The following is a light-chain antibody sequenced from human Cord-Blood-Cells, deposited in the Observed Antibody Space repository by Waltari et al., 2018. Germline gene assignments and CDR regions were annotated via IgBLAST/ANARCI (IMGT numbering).Light chain of an antibody. V-gene: IGKV1-39*01. CDR1: QSISSY. CDR3: QQSYSTPWT. Sequence: DIQRTQSPSSLSASVGDRVTITCRAMQSISSYLNWYQQKPGKAPKLLIYAASSLQSGVPSRFSGSGFGTNFTLTISILEPEDFATYVCQQSYSTPWTFCQGTKVDIK. J-gene: IGKJ1*01. CDR2: AAS.